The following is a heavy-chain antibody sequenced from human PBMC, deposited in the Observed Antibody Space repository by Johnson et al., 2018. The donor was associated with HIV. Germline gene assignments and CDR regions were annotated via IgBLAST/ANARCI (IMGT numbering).Heavy chain of an antibody. Sequence: EVQLLESGGGLVQPGRSLRLSCAASGFTFDDYAMHWVRQAPGKGLEWVSGISWNSGSIGYADSVKGRFTISRDNAKNSLYLQMNSLRAEDTAVYYCARDGYNYVAFDIWGQGTMVTVSS. CDR2: ISWNSGSI. CDR3: ARDGYNYVAFDI. J-gene: IGHJ3*02. V-gene: IGHV3-9*01. D-gene: IGHD5-24*01. CDR1: GFTFDDYA.